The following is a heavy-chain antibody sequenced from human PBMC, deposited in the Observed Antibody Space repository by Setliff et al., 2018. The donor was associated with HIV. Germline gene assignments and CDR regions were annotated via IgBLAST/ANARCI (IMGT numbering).Heavy chain of an antibody. Sequence: PGESLKISCKGSGYNFSSYWIGWVRRMPGKGLEWMGIVYPDDSDTKYSPSFRGLFTISADKSVTTAYLQWSSLQAADTAIYYCARRRTSGSLLDAFDIWGQGTMVTVS. CDR2: VYPDDSDT. D-gene: IGHD1-26*01. CDR1: GYNFSSYW. V-gene: IGHV5-51*01. J-gene: IGHJ3*02. CDR3: ARRRTSGSLLDAFDI.